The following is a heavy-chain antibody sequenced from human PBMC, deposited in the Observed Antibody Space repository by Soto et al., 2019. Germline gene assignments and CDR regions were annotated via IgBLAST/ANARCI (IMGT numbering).Heavy chain of an antibody. J-gene: IGHJ5*02. CDR2: INAGNGNT. V-gene: IGHV1-3*01. D-gene: IGHD3-9*01. CDR1: GYTFTSYA. Sequence: QVQLVQSGAEVKKPGASVKVSCKASGYTFTSYAMLWVRQAPGQRLEWMRWINAGNGNTKYSQKFQGRVTITRDTSESTAYMELSSLRSEDTAVYYCARAHYDILTGYSLNWFVPWGQGTLVTVSS. CDR3: ARAHYDILTGYSLNWFVP.